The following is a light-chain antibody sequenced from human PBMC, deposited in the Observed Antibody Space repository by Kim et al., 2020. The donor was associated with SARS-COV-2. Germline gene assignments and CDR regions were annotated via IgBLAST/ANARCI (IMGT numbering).Light chain of an antibody. J-gene: IGKJ1*01. Sequence: DIQMTQSPSSLSASVGDRVTITCQASQDINNCLNWYQHKPGKAPKVLIYDASSLETGVPSRFSGSGSGTDFTFTISSLQPEDIATYFCQPYEDLPNFGQGNKVDNK. CDR1: QDINNC. V-gene: IGKV1-33*01. CDR3: QPYEDLPN. CDR2: DAS.